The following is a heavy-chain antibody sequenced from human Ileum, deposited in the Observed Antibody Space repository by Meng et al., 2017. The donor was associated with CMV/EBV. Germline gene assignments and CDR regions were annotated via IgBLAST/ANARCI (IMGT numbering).Heavy chain of an antibody. Sequence: SDTLSLTGTVSGCSISSSSYYWGWIRQPPGKGREWLGSIYYSGSTYYNPSLKSRVTISVDTSKNQFSLKLSSVTAADTAVYYCARDLGGVTRGDYYGMDVWGQGTTVTVSS. D-gene: IGHD3-16*01. CDR3: ARDLGGVTRGDYYGMDV. V-gene: IGHV4-39*07. CDR1: GCSISSSSYY. J-gene: IGHJ6*02. CDR2: IYYSGST.